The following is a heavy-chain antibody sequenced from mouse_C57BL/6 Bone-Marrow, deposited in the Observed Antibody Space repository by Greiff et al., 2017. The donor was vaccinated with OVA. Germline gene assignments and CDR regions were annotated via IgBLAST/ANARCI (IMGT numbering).Heavy chain of an antibody. J-gene: IGHJ1*03. V-gene: IGHV1-82*01. CDR2: IYPGDGDT. CDR3: ARGVLPFDV. Sequence: VQLQQSGPELVKPGASVKISCKASGYAFSSSWMNWVKQRPGKGLEWIGRIYPGDGDTNYNGKFKGKATLTADKSSSTACMRRSSLASDDSAVYFCARGVLPFDVWGTGTTVTVST. CDR1: GYAFSSSW. D-gene: IGHD1-1*01.